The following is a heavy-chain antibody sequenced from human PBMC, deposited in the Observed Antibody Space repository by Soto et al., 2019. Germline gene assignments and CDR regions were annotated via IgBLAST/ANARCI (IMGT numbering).Heavy chain of an antibody. V-gene: IGHV1-8*01. Sequence: QVQLVQSGAEVKKPGASVKVSCKAPGFTFTSYEFNWVRQATGQGLEWMGWMNPHSGDTGYAQTFQGRVTMTRNTSISTAYMELSSLSAEDTAVYHCARGRQWLPSYGMDAWGQGTTVTVSS. J-gene: IGHJ6*02. CDR1: GFTFTSYE. CDR2: MNPHSGDT. CDR3: ARGRQWLPSYGMDA. D-gene: IGHD6-19*01.